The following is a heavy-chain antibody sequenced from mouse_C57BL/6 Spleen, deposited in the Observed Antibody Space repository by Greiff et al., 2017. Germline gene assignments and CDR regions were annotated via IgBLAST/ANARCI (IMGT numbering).Heavy chain of an antibody. CDR2: ISGGGGNT. CDR1: GFTFSSYT. Sequence: EVKLVESGGGLVKPGGSLKLSCAASGFTFSSYTMSWVRQTPEKRLEWVATISGGGGNTYYPDSVKGRFTISRDNAKNTLYLQMSSLRSEDTALYYCARQGYSSYFDYWGQGTTLTVSS. V-gene: IGHV5-9*01. D-gene: IGHD2-5*01. J-gene: IGHJ2*01. CDR3: ARQGYSSYFDY.